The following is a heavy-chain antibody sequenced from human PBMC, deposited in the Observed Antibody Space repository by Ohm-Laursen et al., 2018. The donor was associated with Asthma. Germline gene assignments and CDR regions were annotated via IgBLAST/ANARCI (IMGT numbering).Heavy chain of an antibody. J-gene: IGHJ4*02. Sequence: RSLRLSCAASGFTFRSYAMHWVHQAPGKGLEWVAVGGSYYDGGLKYYADSVNGRFTVSRDDSKNTLYLQMNSLRPDDTAVYYCARDVMEWYLPAFDFWGQGTLVTVSP. V-gene: IGHV3-30-3*01. CDR1: GFTFRSYA. CDR3: ARDVMEWYLPAFDF. CDR2: GGSYYDGGLK. D-gene: IGHD3-3*01.